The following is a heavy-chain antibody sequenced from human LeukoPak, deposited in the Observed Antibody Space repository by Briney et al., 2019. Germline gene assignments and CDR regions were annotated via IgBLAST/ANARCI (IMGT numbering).Heavy chain of an antibody. D-gene: IGHD6-19*01. V-gene: IGHV4-39*07. CDR2: IYYSGST. J-gene: IGHJ6*03. Sequence: SETLSLTCTVSDGSISSSSYYWGWIRQPPGKGLEWIGSIYYSGSTYYNPSLKSRVTISVDTSKNQFSLKLSSVTAADTAVYYCARVLGSGWYLYYYYYMDVWGKGTTVTVSS. CDR3: ARVLGSGWYLYYYYYMDV. CDR1: DGSISSSSYY.